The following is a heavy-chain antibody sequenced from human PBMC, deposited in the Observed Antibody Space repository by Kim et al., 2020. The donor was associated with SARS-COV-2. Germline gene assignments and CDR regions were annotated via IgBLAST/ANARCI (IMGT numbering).Heavy chain of an antibody. Sequence: SLKSRVTISVDTSKNQFSLKLSSVTAADTAVYYCARVANIVVVPAAILDYWGQGTLVTVSS. V-gene: IGHV4-30-2*04. CDR3: ARVANIVVVPAAILDY. J-gene: IGHJ4*02. D-gene: IGHD2-2*01.